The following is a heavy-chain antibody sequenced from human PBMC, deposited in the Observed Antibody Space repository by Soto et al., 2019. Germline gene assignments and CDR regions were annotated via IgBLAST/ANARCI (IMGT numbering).Heavy chain of an antibody. D-gene: IGHD2-2*01. CDR1: GFTFSDYY. J-gene: IGHJ6*02. CDR2: ISSSGSTI. Sequence: SLRLSCAASGFTFSDYYMSWIRQAPGKGLEWVSYISSSGSTIYYADSVKGRFTISRDNAKNSLYLQMNSLRSDDTAVYYCARDIVLVPAAMGYYYGMDVWGQGTTVTVSS. V-gene: IGHV3-11*01. CDR3: ARDIVLVPAAMGYYYGMDV.